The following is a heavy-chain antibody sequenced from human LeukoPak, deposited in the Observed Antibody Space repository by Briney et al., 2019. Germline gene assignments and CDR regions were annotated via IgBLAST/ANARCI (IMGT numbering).Heavy chain of an antibody. V-gene: IGHV3-21*01. CDR3: ARDDSIAVAGNFDY. D-gene: IGHD6-19*01. J-gene: IGHJ4*02. CDR1: GFTFSSYS. Sequence: GGSLRLSCAASGFTFSSYSMNWVRQAPGKGLEWVSSISSSSGYIYYADSVKGRFTISRDNAKNSLYLQMNSLRAEDTAVYYCARDDSIAVAGNFDYWGQGTLVTVSS. CDR2: ISSSSGYI.